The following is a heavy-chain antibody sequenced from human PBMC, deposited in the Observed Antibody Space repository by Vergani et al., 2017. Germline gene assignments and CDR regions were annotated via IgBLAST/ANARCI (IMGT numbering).Heavy chain of an antibody. CDR1: GGTFSSYA. Sequence: QVQLVQSGAEVKKPGSSVKVSCKASGGTFSSYAISWVRQAPGQGLEWMGGIIPIFGTANYAQKFQGRVTITADESTSTAYMARSSLRSEDTAVYYCARGEDYYDSSVFDYWGQGTLVTVSS. D-gene: IGHD3-22*01. CDR2: IIPIFGTA. V-gene: IGHV1-69*12. CDR3: ARGEDYYDSSVFDY. J-gene: IGHJ4*02.